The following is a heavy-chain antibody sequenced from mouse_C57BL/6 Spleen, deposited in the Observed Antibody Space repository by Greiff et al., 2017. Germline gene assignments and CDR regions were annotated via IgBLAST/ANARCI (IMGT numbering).Heavy chain of an antibody. V-gene: IGHV1-42*01. J-gene: IGHJ4*01. D-gene: IGHD2-1*01. CDR1: GYSFTGYY. CDR3: ARSPGNYHYAMDY. CDR2: INPSTGGT. Sequence: EVKLMESGPELVKPGASVKISCKASGYSFTGYYMNWVKQSPEKSLEWIGEINPSTGGTTYNQKFKAKATLTVDKYSSTAYMQLKSLTSEDSAVYYCARSPGNYHYAMDYWGQGTSVTVSS.